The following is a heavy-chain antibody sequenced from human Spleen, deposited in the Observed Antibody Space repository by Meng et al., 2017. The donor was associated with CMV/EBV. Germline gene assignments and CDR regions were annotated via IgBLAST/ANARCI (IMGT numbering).Heavy chain of an antibody. D-gene: IGHD3-9*01. CDR3: AKDIRYFDWFYFDY. V-gene: IGHV3-23*01. CDR2: ISGSGGST. Sequence: GESLKISCAASGFTFSSYAMSWVRQAPGKGLEWVSAISGSGGSTYYADSVKGRFTISGDNSKNTLYLQMNSLRAEDTAVYYCAKDIRYFDWFYFDYWGQGTLVTVSS. J-gene: IGHJ4*02. CDR1: GFTFSSYA.